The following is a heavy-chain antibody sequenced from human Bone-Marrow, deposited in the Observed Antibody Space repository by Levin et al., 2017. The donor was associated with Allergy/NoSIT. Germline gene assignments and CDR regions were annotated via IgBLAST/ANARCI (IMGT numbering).Heavy chain of an antibody. CDR1: GASISATDFC. Sequence: SQTLSLTCTISGASISATDFCWNWIRQPPGQALDWIVYTSYSGLTYYNPSLKSRVTISRDTSKNPLSLPLSSVTAADTAVYYCARDSRQNGGAGTNVNDAFDRWGQGTMVTVSS. CDR3: ARDSRQNGGAGTNVNDAFDR. J-gene: IGHJ3*02. V-gene: IGHV4-30-4*08. D-gene: IGHD2-21*01. CDR2: TSYSGLT.